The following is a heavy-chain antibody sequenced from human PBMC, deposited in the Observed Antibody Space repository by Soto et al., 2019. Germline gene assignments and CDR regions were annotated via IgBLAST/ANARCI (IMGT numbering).Heavy chain of an antibody. CDR3: GGDGGDSGGGYSGMDV. V-gene: IGHV4-59*01. J-gene: IGHJ6*02. Sequence: SETLSLTCTVSGGSISNYYWSWIRQPPGKGLEWIGHIYYRGSANYNPSLKSRVTISVDTSKNQFSLKLNSVTAADAAMYYCGGDGGDSGGGYSGMDVWGQGTTVTVSS. CDR1: GGSISNYY. CDR2: IYYRGSA. D-gene: IGHD3-10*01.